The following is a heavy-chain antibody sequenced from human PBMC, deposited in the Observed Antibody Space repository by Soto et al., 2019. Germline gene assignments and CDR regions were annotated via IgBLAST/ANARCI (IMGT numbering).Heavy chain of an antibody. CDR1: GFTFSSYA. CDR3: ARDLLGEYYYGMDV. D-gene: IGHD3-16*01. J-gene: IGHJ6*02. Sequence: QVQLVESGGGVVQTGRSLRLSCEASGFTFSSYAMHWVRQAPGKGLEWVAVISYDGSNKYYADPVKGRFTISRDNSKSTLYLQMNSLRAEDTAVYYWARDLLGEYYYGMDVWGQGTTVTVSS. V-gene: IGHV3-30-3*01. CDR2: ISYDGSNK.